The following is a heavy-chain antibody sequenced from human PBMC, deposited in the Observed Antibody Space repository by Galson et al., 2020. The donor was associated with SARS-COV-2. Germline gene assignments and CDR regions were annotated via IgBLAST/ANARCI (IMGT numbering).Heavy chain of an antibody. CDR1: GGSFSGYY. D-gene: IGHD3-22*01. V-gene: IGHV4-34*01. Sequence: SETLSLTCAVYGGSFSGYYWSWIRQPPGKGLEWIGEINHSGRTNYNPSLKSRVTISVDTSKNQFSLKLSSVTAADTAVYYCAKDHGYYYDSSGYQPRSPYYYGMDVWGQGTTVTVSS. CDR2: INHSGRT. J-gene: IGHJ6*02. CDR3: AKDHGYYYDSSGYQPRSPYYYGMDV.